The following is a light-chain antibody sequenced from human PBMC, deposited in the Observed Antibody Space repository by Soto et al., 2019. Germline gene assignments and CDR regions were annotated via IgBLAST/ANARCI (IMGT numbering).Light chain of an antibody. J-gene: IGLJ2*01. Sequence: QSVLTQPPSVSGAPGQRVTISCTGSSSYIGAGYDVHWYQQRPGTAPKLLIYANTNRPSGVPDRFSGSKSGSSASLAITGLQAEHEADYYCQSYDDSLGGHVIFGGGTKLTVL. CDR1: SSYIGAGYD. CDR2: ANT. CDR3: QSYDDSLGGHVI. V-gene: IGLV1-40*01.